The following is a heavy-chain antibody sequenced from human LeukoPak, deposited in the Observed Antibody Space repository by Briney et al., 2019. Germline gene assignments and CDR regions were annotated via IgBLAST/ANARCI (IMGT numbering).Heavy chain of an antibody. CDR2: IYYSGST. CDR3: ARDFGGGYYYYYMDV. D-gene: IGHD3-10*01. J-gene: IGHJ6*03. V-gene: IGHV4-39*07. Sequence: SETLSLTCTVSGGSISSSSYYWGWIRQPPGKGLEWIGSIYYSGSTYYNPSLKSRVTISVDTSKNQFSLKLSSVTAADTAVYYCARDFGGGYYYYYMDVWGKGTTVTVSS. CDR1: GGSISSSSYY.